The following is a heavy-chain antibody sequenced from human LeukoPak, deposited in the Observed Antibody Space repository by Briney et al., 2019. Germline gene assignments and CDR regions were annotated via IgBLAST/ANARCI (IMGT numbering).Heavy chain of an antibody. CDR2: IYYSGST. CDR1: SGSIRSGDYY. CDR3: ARYRYCSSTSCYPYYYYMDV. J-gene: IGHJ6*03. D-gene: IGHD2-2*01. V-gene: IGHV4-61*08. Sequence: PSETLSLTCTVSSGSIRSGDYYWSWIRQPPGKGLEWIGNIYYSGSTHYNPSLKSRVTISVDTPNNQFSLKLSSVTAADTAVYYCARYRYCSSTSCYPYYYYMDVWGKGTTVTVSS.